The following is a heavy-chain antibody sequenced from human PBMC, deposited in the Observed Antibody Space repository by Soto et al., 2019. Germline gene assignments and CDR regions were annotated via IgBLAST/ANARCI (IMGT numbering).Heavy chain of an antibody. CDR3: ATRHGYCSGGSCYSYAFDF. J-gene: IGHJ3*01. Sequence: GGSLRLSCAASGFTLSIYSMSWVRQAPGKGLEWVSTISGSGDNTYYADSVKGRFTISRDTSKNTLYLQMSSLRAEDTAVFYCATRHGYCSGGSCYSYAFDFWGQGTMVTVSS. CDR1: GFTLSIYS. D-gene: IGHD2-15*01. V-gene: IGHV3-23*01. CDR2: ISGSGDNT.